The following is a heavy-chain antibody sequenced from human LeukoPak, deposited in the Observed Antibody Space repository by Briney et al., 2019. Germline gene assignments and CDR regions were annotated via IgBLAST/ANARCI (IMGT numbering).Heavy chain of an antibody. V-gene: IGHV3-73*01. J-gene: IGHJ6*03. D-gene: IGHD1-26*01. CDR1: GFILSGST. Sequence: AGGSLRLSCAASGFILSGSTVHWVRQASGKGLEWVGRIRSKANNYATAHAASVKGRFTISRDDSENTAYLQMYSLKNEDTAVYYCTRTVPSGNYYYMDVWGKGTTVTVSS. CDR2: IRSKANNYAT. CDR3: TRTVPSGNYYYMDV.